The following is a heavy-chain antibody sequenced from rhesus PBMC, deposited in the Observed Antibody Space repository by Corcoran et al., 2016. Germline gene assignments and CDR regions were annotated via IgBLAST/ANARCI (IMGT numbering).Heavy chain of an antibody. J-gene: IGHJ4*01. CDR1: GDSFTSYW. CDR2: INGDSGST. CDR3: ARSPGSWMLDL. Sequence: QVQLQESGPGLVKPSETLSLTCAVSGDSFTSYWWSWIRQSPEKGLEWIGGINGDSGSTNYNPSLKSRVTLSKDASKNQFSLKMSCMPDADTAVYYCARSPGSWMLDLWGQGVLVTVSS. V-gene: IGHV4-80*01. D-gene: IGHD1-1-1*01.